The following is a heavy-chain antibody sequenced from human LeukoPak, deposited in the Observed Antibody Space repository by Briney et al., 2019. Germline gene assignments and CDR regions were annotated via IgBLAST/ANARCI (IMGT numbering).Heavy chain of an antibody. D-gene: IGHD3-16*01. CDR2: INSDGSST. V-gene: IGHV3-74*01. Sequence: GGSLRLSCAASGFTFSSYWMHWVRQAPGKGLVWVSRINSDGSSTSYADSVKGRFTISRDNAKNTLYLQMNSLRAEDTAVYYCASYVVSKTAYYMDVWGKGTTVTISS. J-gene: IGHJ6*03. CDR1: GFTFSSYW. CDR3: ASYVVSKTAYYMDV.